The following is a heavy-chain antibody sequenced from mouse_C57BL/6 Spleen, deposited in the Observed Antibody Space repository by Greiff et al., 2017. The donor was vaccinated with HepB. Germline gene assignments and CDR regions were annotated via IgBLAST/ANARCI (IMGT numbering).Heavy chain of an antibody. V-gene: IGHV2-2*01. CDR2: IWSGGST. Sequence: VKLMESGPGLVQPSQSLSITCTVSGFSLTSYGVHWVRQSPGKGLEWLGVIWSGGSTDYNAAFISRLSISKDNSKSQVFFKMNSLQADDTAIYYCARNPNYYGSSYVDYAMDYWGQGTSVTVSS. D-gene: IGHD1-1*01. J-gene: IGHJ4*01. CDR3: ARNPNYYGSSYVDYAMDY. CDR1: GFSLTSYG.